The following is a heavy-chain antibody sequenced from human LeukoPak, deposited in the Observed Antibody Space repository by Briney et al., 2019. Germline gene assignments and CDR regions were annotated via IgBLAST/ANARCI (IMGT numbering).Heavy chain of an antibody. J-gene: IGHJ5*02. CDR3: AGESYSSSWYWFDP. D-gene: IGHD6-13*01. Sequence: GGSLRLSCAASGFTFGNSWMSWVRQAPGKGLEWVANIKPDGSEKYYVDSVEGRFTISRDNAKSSLCLEMNSLRAEDTAVYFCAGESYSSSWYWFDPWGQGTLVTVSS. V-gene: IGHV3-7*01. CDR2: IKPDGSEK. CDR1: GFTFGNSW.